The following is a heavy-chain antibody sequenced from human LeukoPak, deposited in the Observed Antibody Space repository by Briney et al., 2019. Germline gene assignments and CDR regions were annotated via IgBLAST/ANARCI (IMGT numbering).Heavy chain of an antibody. J-gene: IGHJ1*01. CDR1: GGSISSYY. V-gene: IGHV4-59*01. CDR3: GRVRTGNTGSPEYFED. D-gene: IGHD5-12*01. Sequence: SETLSLTCSVSGGSISSYYWSWLRQPPGKGLDWIGYLFYSGNTNSNPSLKSRVTILADTSKNQFSLRLNSVTAADTAVYFCGRVRTGNTGSPEYFEDGGQGTLVTVSS. CDR2: LFYSGNT.